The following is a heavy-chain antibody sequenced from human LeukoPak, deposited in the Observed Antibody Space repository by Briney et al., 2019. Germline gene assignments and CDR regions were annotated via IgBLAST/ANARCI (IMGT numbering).Heavy chain of an antibody. CDR3: AKDGPPLVRGVIIKGDNWFDP. J-gene: IGHJ5*02. CDR1: GFTFSSYG. D-gene: IGHD3-10*01. CDR2: IRYDVSNK. V-gene: IGHV3-30*02. Sequence: GGSLRLSCAASGFTFSSYGMHWVRQAPGKGLGWVAFIRYDVSNKYYADSVKGRFTISRDNPKNTPYLQMNSLRAEDTAVYYCAKDGPPLVRGVIIKGDNWFDPWGQGTLVTVSS.